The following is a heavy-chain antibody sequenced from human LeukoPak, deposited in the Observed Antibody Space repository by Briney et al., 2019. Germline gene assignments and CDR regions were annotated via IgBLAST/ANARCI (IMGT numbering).Heavy chain of an antibody. CDR1: GFTFSSYG. CDR2: ISGSGGST. J-gene: IGHJ3*02. CDR3: ARADTVTNLDAFDI. V-gene: IGHV3-23*01. D-gene: IGHD4-17*01. Sequence: AGGSLRLSCAASGFTFSSYGMSWVRQAPGKGLEWVSAISGSGGSTYYADSVKGRFTISRDNSKNTLYLQMNSLRAEDTAVYYCARADTVTNLDAFDIWGQGTMVTVSS.